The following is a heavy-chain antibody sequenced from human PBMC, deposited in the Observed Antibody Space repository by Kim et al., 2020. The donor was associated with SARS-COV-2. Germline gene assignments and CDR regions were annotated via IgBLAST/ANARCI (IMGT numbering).Heavy chain of an antibody. J-gene: IGHJ6*02. Sequence: SETLSLTCAVYGGSFSGYYWSWIRQPPGKGLEWIGEINHSGSTNYNPSLKSRVTISVDTSKNQFSLKLSSVTAADTAVYYCATRPKPLWAVAGRSPANYYYGMDVWGQGTTVTVSS. CDR3: ATRPKPLWAVAGRSPANYYYGMDV. CDR1: GGSFSGYY. D-gene: IGHD6-19*01. V-gene: IGHV4-34*01. CDR2: INHSGST.